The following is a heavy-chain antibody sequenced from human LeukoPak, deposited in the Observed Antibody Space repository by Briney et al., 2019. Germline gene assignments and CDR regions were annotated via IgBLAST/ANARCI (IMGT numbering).Heavy chain of an antibody. CDR2: IWYDGSQE. CDR3: ARDLAAARFDF. D-gene: IGHD6-6*01. CDR1: GFTFSNHG. Sequence: PGRSLRLSCAASGFTFSNHGMHWVRQAPGKGLEWVANIWYDGSQEYYADTVKGRFTISRDISKNTLYLQMNSLRAEDTAVYYCARDLAAARFDFRGQGTLVTVSS. J-gene: IGHJ4*02. V-gene: IGHV3-33*01.